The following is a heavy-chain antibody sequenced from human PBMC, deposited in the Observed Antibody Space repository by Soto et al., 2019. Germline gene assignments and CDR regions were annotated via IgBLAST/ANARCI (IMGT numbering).Heavy chain of an antibody. CDR3: AKDWSHLYYFDY. J-gene: IGHJ4*02. Sequence: QVQLVESGGGVVQPGRSLRLSCAASGFTFSSYAMHWVRQAPGKGLEWVAVISYDGSNKYYADSVKGRFTISRDNSKNTLYLQMNSLRAEDTAVYYCAKDWSHLYYFDYWGQGTLVTVSS. V-gene: IGHV3-30*04. CDR2: ISYDGSNK. D-gene: IGHD3-3*01. CDR1: GFTFSSYA.